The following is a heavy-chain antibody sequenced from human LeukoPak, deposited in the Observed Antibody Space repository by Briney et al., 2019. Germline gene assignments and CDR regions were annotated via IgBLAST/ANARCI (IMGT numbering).Heavy chain of an antibody. Sequence: ASVKVSCKASGYTFTSYDINWVRQATGQGLEWVGWMNPNSGNTGYAQKFQGRATMTRNTSISTAYMELSSLRSEDTAVYYCARDCGGTIGGTKAYYYMDVWGKGTTVTVSS. J-gene: IGHJ6*03. D-gene: IGHD2-21*01. CDR1: GYTFTSYD. V-gene: IGHV1-8*01. CDR2: MNPNSGNT. CDR3: ARDCGGTIGGTKAYYYMDV.